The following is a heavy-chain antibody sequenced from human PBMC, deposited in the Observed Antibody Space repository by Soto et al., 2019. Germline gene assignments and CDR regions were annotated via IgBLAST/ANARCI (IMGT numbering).Heavy chain of an antibody. CDR2: IVVGSGNT. V-gene: IGHV1-58*02. J-gene: IGHJ3*02. CDR3: AAAAPTYYDILTGYHDAFDI. CDR1: GFTFTSSA. Sequence: GASVKVSCKASGFTFTSSAMQWVRQARGQRLEWIGWIVVGSGNTNYAQKFQERVTITRDMSTSTAYMELSSLRSEDTAVYYCAAAAPTYYDILTGYHDAFDIWGQGTMVTVS. D-gene: IGHD3-9*01.